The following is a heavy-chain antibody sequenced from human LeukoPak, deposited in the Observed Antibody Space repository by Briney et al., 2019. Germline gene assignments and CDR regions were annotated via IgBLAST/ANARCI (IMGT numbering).Heavy chain of an antibody. V-gene: IGHV3-48*03. J-gene: IGHJ4*02. CDR2: ISSSGSTI. D-gene: IGHD6-13*01. Sequence: PGGSLRLSCAASGFTFSSYEMNWVRQAPGKGLQRVSYISSSGSTIYYADSVKGRFTISRDNAKNSLYLQMNSLRAEDTAVYYCARRGRSSSWYFDYWGQGTLVTVSS. CDR3: ARRGRSSSWYFDY. CDR1: GFTFSSYE.